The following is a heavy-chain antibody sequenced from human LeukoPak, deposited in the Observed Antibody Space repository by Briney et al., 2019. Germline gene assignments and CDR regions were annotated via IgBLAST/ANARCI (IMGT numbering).Heavy chain of an antibody. CDR2: INPSGGST. V-gene: IGHV1-46*01. D-gene: IGHD2-15*01. CDR3: ARWGYSSGLDY. CDR1: GYTFTSYY. J-gene: IGHJ4*02. Sequence: ASVEVSCKASGYTFTSYYMYWVRQAPGQGLEWMGIINPSGGSTSYAQKFQGRVTMTRDMSTSTVYMELSSLRSEDTAVYYCARWGYSSGLDYWGQGTLVTVSS.